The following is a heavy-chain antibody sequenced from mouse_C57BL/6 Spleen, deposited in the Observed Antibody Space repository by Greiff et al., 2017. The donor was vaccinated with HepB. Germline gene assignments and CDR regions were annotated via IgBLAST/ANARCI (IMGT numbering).Heavy chain of an antibody. Sequence: EVKVVESGGGLVKPGGSLKLSCAASGFTFSSYAMSWVRQTPEKRLEWVATISDGGSYTYYPDNVKGRFTISRDNAKNNLYLQMSHLKSEDTAMYYCARGDYYGSSYNYYAMDYWGQGTSVTVSS. V-gene: IGHV5-4*03. CDR1: GFTFSSYA. D-gene: IGHD1-1*01. CDR2: ISDGGSYT. J-gene: IGHJ4*01. CDR3: ARGDYYGSSYNYYAMDY.